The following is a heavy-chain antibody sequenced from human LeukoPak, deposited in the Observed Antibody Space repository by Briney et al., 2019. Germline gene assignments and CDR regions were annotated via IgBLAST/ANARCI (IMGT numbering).Heavy chain of an antibody. V-gene: IGHV4-59*08. Sequence: SETLSLTCTVSGGSISSYYWSWIRQPPGKGLEWIGYIYYSGSTNYNPSLKSRVTISVDTSKNQFSLKLSSVTAADTAVYYYARAAAGNTIDYWGQGTLVTVSS. D-gene: IGHD6-13*01. CDR1: GGSISSYY. J-gene: IGHJ4*02. CDR2: IYYSGST. CDR3: ARAAAGNTIDY.